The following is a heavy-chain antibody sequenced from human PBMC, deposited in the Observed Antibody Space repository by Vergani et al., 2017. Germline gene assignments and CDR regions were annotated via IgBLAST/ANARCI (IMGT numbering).Heavy chain of an antibody. CDR3: AKHFRGWGIDY. CDR1: VFTLSNYD. V-gene: IGHV3-30*02. CDR2: IQFDGSNQ. Sequence: QVQLVESGGGVVQRGGSLRLSCATSVFTLSNYDMQWIRQGPGKGLEFVAFIQFDGSNQYYADSVKGRFTLSRDFSKNTLYLHMNSLRTDDTATYYCAKHFRGWGIDYRVQGTQVIVSS. J-gene: IGHJ4*02. D-gene: IGHD3-16*01.